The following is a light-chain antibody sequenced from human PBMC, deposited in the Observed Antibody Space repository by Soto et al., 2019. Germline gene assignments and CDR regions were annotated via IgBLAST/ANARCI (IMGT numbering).Light chain of an antibody. CDR1: QSVSIW. CDR2: KSS. V-gene: IGKV1-5*03. J-gene: IGKJ5*01. CDR3: QQRSNWPPEIT. Sequence: DIQRTQSPSTLSASEGDRVTISCRSIQSVSIWFAWYQQKPGRAPKLLIYKSSILESGVPSRFSGSGSGTDFTLTISSLEPEDFAVYYCQQRSNWPPEITFGQGTRLEI.